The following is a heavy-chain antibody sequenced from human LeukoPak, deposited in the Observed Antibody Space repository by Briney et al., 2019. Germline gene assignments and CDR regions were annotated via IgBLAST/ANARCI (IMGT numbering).Heavy chain of an antibody. J-gene: IGHJ6*03. CDR1: GGSISSSSYY. V-gene: IGHV4-39*07. CDR3: ARAEYQLLYGYYYYYMDV. CDR2: IYYSGST. Sequence: SETLSLTCTVSGGSISSSSYYWGWIRQPPGKGLEWIGSIYYSGSTYYNPSLKSRVTISVDTSKNQFSLKLSSVTAADTAVYYCARAEYQLLYGYYYYYMDVWGKGTTVTVSS. D-gene: IGHD2-2*02.